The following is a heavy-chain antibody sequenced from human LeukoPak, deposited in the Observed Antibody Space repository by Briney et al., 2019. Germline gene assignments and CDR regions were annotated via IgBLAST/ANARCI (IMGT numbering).Heavy chain of an antibody. Sequence: GGFLRLSCAASGFTFSRYTMNWVRQVPGKGLEWVSSISGTSSYRYYAESVKGRFSISRDDATNSVYLQMNSLRVEDTAVYYCARDASPYDSINWFGPWGQGTLVTVSS. J-gene: IGHJ5*02. V-gene: IGHV3-21*01. CDR1: GFTFSRYT. CDR3: ARDASPYDSINWFGP. CDR2: ISGTSSYR. D-gene: IGHD3-3*01.